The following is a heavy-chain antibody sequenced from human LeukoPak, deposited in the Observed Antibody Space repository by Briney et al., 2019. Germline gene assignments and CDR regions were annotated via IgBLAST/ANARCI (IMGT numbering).Heavy chain of an antibody. CDR3: KQETAYDILTGYYTRDAFDI. CDR2: ISAYNGNT. J-gene: IGHJ3*02. CDR1: GYTFTSYG. V-gene: IGHV1-18*01. Sequence: ASVKVSCNASGYTFTSYGISWVRQAPGQGLELMGWISAYNGNTNYAQKLQGRVTMTTDTSTSTAYMELRSLRSDDTAVYFCKQETAYDILTGYYTRDAFDIWGQGTMVTVSS. D-gene: IGHD3-9*01.